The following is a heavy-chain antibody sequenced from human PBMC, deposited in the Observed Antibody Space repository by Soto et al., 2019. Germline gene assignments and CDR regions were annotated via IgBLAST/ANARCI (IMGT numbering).Heavy chain of an antibody. Sequence: EASVKVSCKASGYTFTSYAMHWVRQAPGQRLEWMGWINAGNGNTKYSQKFQGRVTITRDTSASTAYMELSSLRSEDTAVYYCARDLGGAYSYADAFDIWGQGTMVTVSS. CDR1: GYTFTSYA. J-gene: IGHJ3*02. CDR2: INAGNGNT. CDR3: ARDLGGAYSYADAFDI. D-gene: IGHD5-18*01. V-gene: IGHV1-3*01.